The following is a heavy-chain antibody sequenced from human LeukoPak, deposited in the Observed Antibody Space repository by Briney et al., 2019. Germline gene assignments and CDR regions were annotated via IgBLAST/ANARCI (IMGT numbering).Heavy chain of an antibody. D-gene: IGHD6-19*01. Sequence: SETLSLTCAVYGGSFSGYYWTWIRQPPGKGLEWIGEMNHSGSANYNPSLKSRVTISVDTSKNQFSLKLSSVTAADTAVYYCARRGGSGRWFYWGQGTLVTVSS. CDR2: MNHSGSA. V-gene: IGHV4-34*01. J-gene: IGHJ4*02. CDR3: ARRGGSGRWFY. CDR1: GGSFSGYY.